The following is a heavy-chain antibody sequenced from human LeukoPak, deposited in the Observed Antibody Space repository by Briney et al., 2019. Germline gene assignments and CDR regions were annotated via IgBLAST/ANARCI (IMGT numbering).Heavy chain of an antibody. J-gene: IGHJ5*02. CDR3: ARDMVQGVIGFDP. CDR1: GFTFSSYS. V-gene: IGHV3-21*01. D-gene: IGHD3-10*01. CDR2: ISSSSSYI. Sequence: GGSLRLSCAASGFTFSSYSMNWVRQAPGKGLEWVSSISSSSSYIYYADSVKGRFTISRDNAKNSLYLHMNSLRAEDTAVYYCARDMVQGVIGFDPWGQGTLVTVSS.